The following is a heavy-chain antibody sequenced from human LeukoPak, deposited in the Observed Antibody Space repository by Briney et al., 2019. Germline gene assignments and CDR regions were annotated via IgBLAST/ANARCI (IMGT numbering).Heavy chain of an antibody. D-gene: IGHD1-26*01. Sequence: GESLKISCKGSGYSFTSYWIGWVRHMPGKGLEWMGIIYPGDSDTRYSPSFQGQVTISADKSISTAYLQWSSLKASDTAMYYCARREGRWELLPSFDYWGQGTLVTVSS. CDR3: ARREGRWELLPSFDY. V-gene: IGHV5-51*01. J-gene: IGHJ4*02. CDR1: GYSFTSYW. CDR2: IYPGDSDT.